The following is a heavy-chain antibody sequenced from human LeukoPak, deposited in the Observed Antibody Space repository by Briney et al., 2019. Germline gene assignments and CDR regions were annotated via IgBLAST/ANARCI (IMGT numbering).Heavy chain of an antibody. J-gene: IGHJ4*02. CDR2: INHSGST. CDR1: GGSFSGYY. V-gene: IGHV4-34*01. D-gene: IGHD6-13*01. CDR3: ARDPSVIAAAGRGDFDY. Sequence: PSETLSLTCAVYGGSFSGYYWSWIRQPPGKGLEWIGEINHSGSTNYNPSLKSRVTISVDTSKNQFSLKLSSVTAADTAVYYCARDPSVIAAAGRGDFDYWGQGTLVTVSS.